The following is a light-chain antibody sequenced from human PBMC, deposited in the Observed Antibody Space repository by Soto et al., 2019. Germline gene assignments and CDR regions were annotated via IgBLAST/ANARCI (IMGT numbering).Light chain of an antibody. CDR3: QQYGGSPRT. CDR2: GAS. Sequence: EIVLTQSPGTLSLSPGERAPLSCRASQSVSNNYLAWYQQKPGQAPRRLIYGASSRATGIPDRFSGSGSGTDFTLTISRLEPEDFAVYYCQQYGGSPRTFGQGTKVDI. J-gene: IGKJ1*01. V-gene: IGKV3-20*01. CDR1: QSVSNNY.